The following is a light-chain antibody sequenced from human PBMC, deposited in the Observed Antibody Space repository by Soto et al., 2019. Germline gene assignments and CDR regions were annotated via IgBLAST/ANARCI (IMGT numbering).Light chain of an antibody. V-gene: IGKV1D-16*01. J-gene: IGKJ1*01. CDR1: QGISTW. Sequence: EIQMTQSPSSVSASLLDRVTITCRASQGISTWLAWYQQKAGKAPNLLIYGASNLHSGVPSRFSGSGSGTEFTLTISSLQPGDFATYYCQHYNSYPWTFGQGTKVDIK. CDR2: GAS. CDR3: QHYNSYPWT.